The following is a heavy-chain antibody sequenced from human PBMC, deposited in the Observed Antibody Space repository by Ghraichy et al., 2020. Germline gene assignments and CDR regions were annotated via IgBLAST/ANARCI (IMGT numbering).Heavy chain of an antibody. V-gene: IGHV3-15*01. CDR2: IKTRSDGGTT. J-gene: IGHJ3*01. D-gene: IGHD1-26*01. CDR1: GFTFNNAW. Sequence: GGSLRLSCAVSGFTFNNAWMSWVRQAPGKGLEWVGRIKTRSDGGTTDYAAPVKGRFTISRDDSKNTLYLQMNSLKPEDTAVYYCATPWERGTFDHWGQGTTVTVSS. CDR3: ATPWERGTFDH.